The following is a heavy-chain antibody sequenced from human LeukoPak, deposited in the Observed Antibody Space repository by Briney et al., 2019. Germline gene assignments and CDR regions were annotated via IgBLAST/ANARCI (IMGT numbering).Heavy chain of an antibody. Sequence: ASVKVSCKASGYTFTSYDINWVRQATGQGLEWMGWMSPNSGNTGYAQKFQGRVAMTRNTSISTAYMELSSLRSEDTAVYYCARAGGYCGRISCPYYFDYWGQGSLVAVSS. D-gene: IGHD2-15*01. CDR2: MSPNSGNT. CDR1: GYTFTSYD. CDR3: ARAGGYCGRISCPYYFDY. J-gene: IGHJ4*02. V-gene: IGHV1-8*01.